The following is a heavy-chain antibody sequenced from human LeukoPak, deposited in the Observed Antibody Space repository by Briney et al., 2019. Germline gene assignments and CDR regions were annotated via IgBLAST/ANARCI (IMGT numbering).Heavy chain of an antibody. V-gene: IGHV4-34*01. CDR2: INHSGST. CDR3: ARGSWFGYSYGYWY. Sequence: PSETLPLTCAVYGGSFSGYYWSWIRQPPGKVLEWIGEINHSGSTNYNPSLKSRVTISVDTSKNQFSLKLSSVTAADTAVYYCARGSWFGYSYGYWYWGQGTLVTVSS. CDR1: GGSFSGYY. J-gene: IGHJ4*02. D-gene: IGHD5-18*01.